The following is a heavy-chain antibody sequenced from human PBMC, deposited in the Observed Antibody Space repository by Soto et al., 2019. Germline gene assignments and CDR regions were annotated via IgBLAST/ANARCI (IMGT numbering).Heavy chain of an antibody. CDR1: GGSISSGDYY. Sequence: SETLSLTCTVSGGSISSGDYYWSWIRQPPGKGLEWIGYIYYSGSTYYNPSLKSRVTISVDTSKNQFSLKLSSVTAADTAVYYCAGGHSSSWYDGWFDPWGQGTLVTVSS. CDR2: IYYSGST. V-gene: IGHV4-30-4*01. CDR3: AGGHSSSWYDGWFDP. J-gene: IGHJ5*02. D-gene: IGHD6-13*01.